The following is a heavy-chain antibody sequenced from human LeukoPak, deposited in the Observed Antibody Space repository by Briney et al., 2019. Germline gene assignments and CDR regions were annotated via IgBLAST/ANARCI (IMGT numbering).Heavy chain of an antibody. J-gene: IGHJ3*02. Sequence: SVKVSCKASGGTFSSYAISWVRQAPGQGLEWMGGIIPIFGTANYAQKFQGRVTITADKSTSTAYMELSSLRSEDTAVYYCARDRRGYSSSWYAFDIWGQGTMVTVSS. CDR1: GGTFSSYA. CDR2: IIPIFGTA. CDR3: ARDRRGYSSSWYAFDI. V-gene: IGHV1-69*06. D-gene: IGHD6-13*01.